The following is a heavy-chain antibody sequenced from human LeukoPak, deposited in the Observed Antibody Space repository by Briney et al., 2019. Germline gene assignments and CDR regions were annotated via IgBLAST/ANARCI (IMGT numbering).Heavy chain of an antibody. D-gene: IGHD5-24*01. CDR3: ARDLVDGYNYGLEY. J-gene: IGHJ4*02. CDR1: GFTFSSYG. V-gene: IGHV3-48*01. Sequence: PGGSLRLSCAASGFTFSSYGMTWVRQAPGKGLEWVSYISSSSSTIYYADSVKGRFTISRDNAKNSLYLQLNSLRVEDTAVYYCARDLVDGYNYGLEYWGQGTLVTVSS. CDR2: ISSSSSTI.